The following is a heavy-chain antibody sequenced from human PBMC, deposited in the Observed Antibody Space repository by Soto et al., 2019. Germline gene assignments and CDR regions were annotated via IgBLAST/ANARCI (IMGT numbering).Heavy chain of an antibody. Sequence: ASVKVSCKASGYTFTSYGISGVRQAPGQGLEWMGWISAYNGNTSYAQKLQGRVTMTTDTSTSTAYMELRSLRSDDTAVYYCARDLVRLRYFDWFLGGVYYSGMDVWGQGTTVTVSS. CDR2: ISAYNGNT. D-gene: IGHD3-9*01. CDR1: GYTFTSYG. CDR3: ARDLVRLRYFDWFLGGVYYSGMDV. J-gene: IGHJ6*02. V-gene: IGHV1-18*01.